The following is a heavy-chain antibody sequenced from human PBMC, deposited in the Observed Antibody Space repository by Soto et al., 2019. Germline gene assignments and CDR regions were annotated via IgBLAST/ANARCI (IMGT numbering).Heavy chain of an antibody. V-gene: IGHV2-26*04. D-gene: IGHD6-13*01. CDR3: ASTYSASWYWCDP. CDR1: GFSLSNAGLG. CDR2: IFSNDEK. J-gene: IGHJ5*02. Sequence: QVTVKESGPVLVKPTETLTLTCTVSGFSLSNAGLGVSWIRQPPGKALEWLAHIFSNDEKSYSTSLKSRLTISKYPSTSQVVLTMTIMDPVDTATYYCASTYSASWYWCDPWGQGTLVTVSS.